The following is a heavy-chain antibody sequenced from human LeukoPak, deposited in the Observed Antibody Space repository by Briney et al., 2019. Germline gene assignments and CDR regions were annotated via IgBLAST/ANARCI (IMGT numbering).Heavy chain of an antibody. V-gene: IGHV3-33*06. D-gene: IGHD4-11*01. CDR1: GFTFSHYG. CDR2: IWNDGSNR. J-gene: IGHJ4*02. Sequence: GGSLRLSCVASGFTFSHYGMHWVRQAPGKGLGWVAVIWNDGSNRYYADSVKGRFTISRDNSKNTVYLQMNSLGAADTSVYYCAKDAQRGFDYSNSLEYWGQGTLVTVSS. CDR3: AKDAQRGFDYSNSLEY.